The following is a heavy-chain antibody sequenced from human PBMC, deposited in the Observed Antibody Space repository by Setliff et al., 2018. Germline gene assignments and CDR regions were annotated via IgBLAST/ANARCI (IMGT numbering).Heavy chain of an antibody. CDR2: ISIGSGTT. D-gene: IGHD4-17*01. CDR3: ARARVWLTAVAAVNGFDI. J-gene: IGHJ4*02. CDR1: GYTFSLYA. V-gene: IGHV1-3*03. Sequence: ASVKVSCKASGYTFSLYAMQWVRQAPGQSLEWVGWISIGSGTTKYSQELQDRVTISRDTSASTAYLELRNLRSEDTAVYYCARARVWLTAVAAVNGFDIWGQGTLVTVSS.